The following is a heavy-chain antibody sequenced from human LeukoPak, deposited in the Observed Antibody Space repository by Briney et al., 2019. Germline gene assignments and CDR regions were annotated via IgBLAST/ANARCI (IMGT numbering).Heavy chain of an antibody. J-gene: IGHJ4*02. CDR1: GFTFSSYA. Sequence: PGGSLRLSCAASGFTFSSYAMSWVRQAPGKGLEWVSTISGSGGSTYYADSVKGRFTISRDNSKNTLYLQMNSLRAEDTAVYYCAKGPGGYCSGGSCYEPGYLDYWGQGTLVTVSS. CDR3: AKGPGGYCSGGSCYEPGYLDY. CDR2: ISGSGGST. V-gene: IGHV3-23*01. D-gene: IGHD2-15*01.